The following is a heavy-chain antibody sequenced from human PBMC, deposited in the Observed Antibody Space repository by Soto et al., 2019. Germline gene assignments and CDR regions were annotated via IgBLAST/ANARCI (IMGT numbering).Heavy chain of an antibody. CDR2: IYSGGST. J-gene: IGHJ4*02. D-gene: IGHD6-13*01. Sequence: EVQLVETGGGLIQPGGSLRLSCAASGFTVSNNSMSWVRQAPGKGLEWVSLIYSGGSTYYADSVKGRFTISRDNSKNTLYLQMNSLRAEDTAVYYCATYSSLDSWGQGTLVTVSS. V-gene: IGHV3-53*02. CDR3: ATYSSLDS. CDR1: GFTVSNNS.